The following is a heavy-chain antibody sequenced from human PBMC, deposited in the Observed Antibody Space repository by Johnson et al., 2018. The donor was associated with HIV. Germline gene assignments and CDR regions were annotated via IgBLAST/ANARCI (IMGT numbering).Heavy chain of an antibody. CDR1: GLIFSRSW. J-gene: IGHJ3*02. V-gene: IGHV3-74*01. Sequence: MLLVESGGGLVQPGGSLRLSCAASGLIFSRSWMHWVRQAPGKGLVWVSRTNSDGSSTNYADSVKGRFTISRDKAKNTRHLQMNSLRVEDTAVYYCARELGMITLGGVIPRNAFDIWRQGTMVTVSS. D-gene: IGHD3-16*01. CDR2: TNSDGSST. CDR3: ARELGMITLGGVIPRNAFDI.